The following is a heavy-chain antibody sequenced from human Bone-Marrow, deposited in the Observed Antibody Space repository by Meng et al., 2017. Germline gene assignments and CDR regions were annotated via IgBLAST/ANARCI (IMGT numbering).Heavy chain of an antibody. CDR2: ISYDGINK. CDR1: GFTFADYN. CDR3: ARELSHRLNYDFWSGSYYYYGMDV. Sequence: GESLKISCAASGFTFADYNIHWVRQAPGKGLEWVAVISYDGINKYYGDSVKARFTISRDNSNDTLYLQMDSLRPEDTAVYYCARELSHRLNYDFWSGSYYYYGMDVWGQGTMVTVSS. J-gene: IGHJ6*02. D-gene: IGHD3-3*01. V-gene: IGHV3-30*01.